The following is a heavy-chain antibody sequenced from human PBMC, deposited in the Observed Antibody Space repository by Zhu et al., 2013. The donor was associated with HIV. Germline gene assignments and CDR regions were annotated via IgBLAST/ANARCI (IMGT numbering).Heavy chain of an antibody. CDR2: IIPIFGTA. D-gene: IGHD3-3*01. CDR3: ARDERAYDFWSGYYTGWRYQYSDY. V-gene: IGHV1-69*06. J-gene: IGHJ4*02. Sequence: QVQLVQSGAEVKKPGSSVKVSCKASGGTFSSYAISWVRQAPGQGLEWMGGIIPIFGTANYAQKFQGRVTITADNSKNTLYLQMNSLRAEDTAVYYCARDERAYDFWSGYYTGWRYQYSDYWGQGTLVTVSS. CDR1: GGTFSSYA.